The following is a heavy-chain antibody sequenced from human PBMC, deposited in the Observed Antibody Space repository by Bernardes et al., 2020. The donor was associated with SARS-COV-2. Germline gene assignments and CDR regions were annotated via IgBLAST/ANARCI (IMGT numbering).Heavy chain of an antibody. CDR3: AKTASDEQPSDY. Sequence: GGSLRLSCAASGFTFDDYAMHWVRQAPGKGLEWVSGISWNSGSIGYADSVKGRFTISRDNAKNSLYLQMNSLRAEDTALYYCAKTASDEQPSDYWGQGTLVTVSS. V-gene: IGHV3-9*01. J-gene: IGHJ4*02. D-gene: IGHD6-13*01. CDR1: GFTFDDYA. CDR2: ISWNSGSI.